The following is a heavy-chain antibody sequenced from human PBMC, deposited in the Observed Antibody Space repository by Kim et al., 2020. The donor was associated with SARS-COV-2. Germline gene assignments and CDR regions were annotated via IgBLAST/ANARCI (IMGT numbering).Heavy chain of an antibody. Sequence: GGSLRLSCAASGFTFSNAWMSWVRQAPGKGLELVGRIKSKTDGGTTYYASPVKGRFTISRDDSKNTLYLQMNSLKTEDTAVYYCTTDDPHLPWELQSTGMDVCGQGTTVTVSS. CDR3: TTDDPHLPWELQSTGMDV. V-gene: IGHV3-15*01. CDR1: GFTFSNAW. CDR2: IKSKTDGGTT. D-gene: IGHD1-26*01. J-gene: IGHJ6*02.